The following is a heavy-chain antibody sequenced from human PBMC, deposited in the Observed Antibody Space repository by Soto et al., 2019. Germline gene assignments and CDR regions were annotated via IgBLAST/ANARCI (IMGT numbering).Heavy chain of an antibody. J-gene: IGHJ6*02. V-gene: IGHV3-23*01. CDR2: ISFSGSKV. D-gene: IGHD3-9*01. Sequence: GGSLRLSCAASGFTFNTYAMSWVRQAPGKGLEWVSGISFSGSKVKYAESVEGRLTISRDNSKNTLYLQMQSLRAEDTAVYYCAKLALRYFDWSAGMDVWGQGTAVTVSS. CDR3: AKLALRYFDWSAGMDV. CDR1: GFTFNTYA.